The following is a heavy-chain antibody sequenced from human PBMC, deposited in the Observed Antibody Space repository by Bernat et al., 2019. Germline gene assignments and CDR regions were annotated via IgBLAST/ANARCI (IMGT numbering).Heavy chain of an antibody. CDR3: ARERADVVVVVAASNWFDP. D-gene: IGHD2-15*01. Sequence: QVQLQQSGPGLVKPSQTPSLTCAISGDSVSSNSAAWNWIRQSPSRGLEWLGRTNYRSKWYNDYAVSVKSRITINPDTSKNQFSLQLNSVTPEDTAVYYCARERADVVVVVAASNWFDPWGQGTLVTVSS. CDR2: TNYRSKWYN. CDR1: GDSVSSNSAA. J-gene: IGHJ5*02. V-gene: IGHV6-1*01.